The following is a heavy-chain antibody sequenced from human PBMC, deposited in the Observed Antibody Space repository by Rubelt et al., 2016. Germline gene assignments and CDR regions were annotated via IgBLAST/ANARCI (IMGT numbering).Heavy chain of an antibody. J-gene: IGHJ4*02. D-gene: IGHD2-15*01. Sequence: QVQLVQSGAEVKKPGASVKVSCKASGYTFSNYGISWVRQAPGQRLEWMGWISAYHGKTIYAQTFQGRVTMTPDTATGTAYMELRSLRSDDTAVDYCARTTGAVDASHYWGQGSLVTVSS. CDR1: GYTFSNYG. V-gene: IGHV1-18*01. CDR2: ISAYHGKT. CDR3: ARTTGAVDASHY.